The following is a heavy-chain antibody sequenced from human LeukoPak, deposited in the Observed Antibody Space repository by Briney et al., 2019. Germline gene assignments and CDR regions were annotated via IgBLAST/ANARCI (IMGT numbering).Heavy chain of an antibody. D-gene: IGHD6-13*01. Sequence: GASVKVSCKASGGTFSSYAISWVRQAPGKGLEWMGGFDPEDGETIYAQKFQGRVTMTEDTSTDTAYMELSSLRSEDTAVYYCATDSPIAAAGYFDYWGQGTLVTVSS. CDR1: GGTFSSYA. CDR2: FDPEDGET. V-gene: IGHV1-24*01. J-gene: IGHJ4*02. CDR3: ATDSPIAAAGYFDY.